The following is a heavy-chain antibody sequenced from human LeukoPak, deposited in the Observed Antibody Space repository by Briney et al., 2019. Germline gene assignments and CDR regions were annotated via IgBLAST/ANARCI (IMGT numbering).Heavy chain of an antibody. J-gene: IGHJ4*02. CDR2: IRGGST. Sequence: GGSLRLSCAASGFTFSSYAMSWVRQAPGKGLEWVSAIRGGSTYYADSVKGRFTISRDNSKNTLYLQMNSLRAEDTAVYYCAKLYYDFWSGYLCLDYWGQGTLVTVSS. D-gene: IGHD3-3*01. CDR3: AKLYYDFWSGYLCLDY. CDR1: GFTFSSYA. V-gene: IGHV3-23*01.